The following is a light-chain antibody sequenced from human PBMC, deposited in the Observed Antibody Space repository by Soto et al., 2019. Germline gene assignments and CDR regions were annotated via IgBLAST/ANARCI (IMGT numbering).Light chain of an antibody. J-gene: IGLJ2*01. V-gene: IGLV1-47*01. CDR1: SSNIGSNF. CDR2: RDN. CDR3: AAWDDTLSGRV. Sequence: QSVLTQPPSASGTPGRRVTISCSGSSSNIGSNFVYWYQQLPGTAPKLLIYRDNQRPSGVPDRFSGSKSGTSASLAISGLRSEDEADYFCAAWDDTLSGRVFGGRTKLTVL.